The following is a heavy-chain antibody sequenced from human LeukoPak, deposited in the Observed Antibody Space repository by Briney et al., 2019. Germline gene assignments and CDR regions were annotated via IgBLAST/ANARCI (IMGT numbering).Heavy chain of an antibody. V-gene: IGHV3-66*01. CDR2: IYSGGST. Sequence: LGGSLRLSCAASGFTVSSNYMSWVRQAPGKGLEWVSVIYSGGSTYYADSVKGRFTISRDNSKNTLYLQMNSLRAEDTAVYYCASLGELSPCFDCWGQGTLVTVSS. CDR1: GFTVSSNY. J-gene: IGHJ4*02. D-gene: IGHD3-16*02. CDR3: ASLGELSPCFDC.